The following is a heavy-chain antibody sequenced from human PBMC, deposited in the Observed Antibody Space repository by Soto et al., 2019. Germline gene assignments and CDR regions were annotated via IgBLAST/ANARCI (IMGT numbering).Heavy chain of an antibody. Sequence: SETLSLTCAVYGGSFSGHSWTWIRQSPGKGLEWTGDINHSGRVNYSPSLKSRVTISLDTPKNQFSLTLSAVTAADTAMYYCSTRAYDTNGYYRFDPWGQGTLVTVSS. CDR1: GGSFSGHS. D-gene: IGHD3-22*01. V-gene: IGHV4-34*01. J-gene: IGHJ5*01. CDR2: INHSGRV. CDR3: STRAYDTNGYYRFDP.